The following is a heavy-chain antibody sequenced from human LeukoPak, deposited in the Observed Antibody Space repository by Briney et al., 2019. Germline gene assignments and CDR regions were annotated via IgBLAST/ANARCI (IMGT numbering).Heavy chain of an antibody. J-gene: IGHJ4*02. CDR3: AKDKATVAAKGPFDY. D-gene: IGHD2-15*01. V-gene: IGHV3-23*01. Sequence: GGSLRLSCAASEFIFSNYAMTWVRQAPGKGLEWVSSISGSGATTYYADSVKGRFTISRDNSKNTLFLQFNSLGAEDTAVYYCAKDKATVAAKGPFDYWGQGTLVTVSS. CDR2: ISGSGATT. CDR1: EFIFSNYA.